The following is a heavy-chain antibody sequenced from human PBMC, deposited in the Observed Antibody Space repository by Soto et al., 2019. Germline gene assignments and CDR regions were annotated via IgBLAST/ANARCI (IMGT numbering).Heavy chain of an antibody. CDR1: GYTFTSYA. CDR2: INAGNGNT. V-gene: IGHV1-3*01. CDR3: ARDRGGLRASGVLSLYVDY. Sequence: QVQLVQSGAEVKKPGASVKVSCKASGYTFTSYAMHWVRQAPGHRLEWMGWINAGNGNTKYSQKFQGRVTITRDTSASTAYMELSSLRSEDTAMYYCARDRGGLRASGVLSLYVDYWGQGTLVTVSS. J-gene: IGHJ4*02. D-gene: IGHD3-10*01.